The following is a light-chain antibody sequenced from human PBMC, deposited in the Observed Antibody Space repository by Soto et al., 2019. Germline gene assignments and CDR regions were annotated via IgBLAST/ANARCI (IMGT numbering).Light chain of an antibody. CDR3: CSFAGGAIFV. Sequence: QSVLTQPASVSGSPGQSITISCTGTSNDVGGYDLVSWYQHHPGKAPTLIIFEVNKRPSGVSDRFSGSKSGNTASLTISARLTEDEADYSCCSFAGGAIFVFGGGTKLTVL. CDR2: EVN. CDR1: SNDVGGYDL. V-gene: IGLV2-23*02. J-gene: IGLJ2*01.